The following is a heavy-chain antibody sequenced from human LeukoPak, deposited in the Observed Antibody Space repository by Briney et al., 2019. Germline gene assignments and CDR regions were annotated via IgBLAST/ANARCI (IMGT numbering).Heavy chain of an antibody. CDR1: GGSFSGYY. Sequence: SETLSLTCAVYGGSFSGYYWSWIRQPPGKGLEWVGEINHSGSTNYNPSLKSRVTISADTSKNQFSLKLSSVTAADTSVYDCAIGRRITMIVVVMFHPFDYWGQGTLVTVSS. CDR3: AIGRRITMIVVVMFHPFDY. J-gene: IGHJ4*02. V-gene: IGHV4-34*01. D-gene: IGHD3-22*01. CDR2: INHSGST.